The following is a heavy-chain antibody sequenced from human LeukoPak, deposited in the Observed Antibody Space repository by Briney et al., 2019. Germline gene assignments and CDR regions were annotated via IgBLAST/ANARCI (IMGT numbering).Heavy chain of an antibody. Sequence: ASVKVSCKASGYTFTSYGISWVRQAPGQGLEWMGWISAYNGNTNYAQKLQGRVTMTTDTSTSTAYMELSRLRSEDTAVYYCARDLGDCSSTSCYGMDYWGQGTLVTVSS. V-gene: IGHV1-18*01. J-gene: IGHJ4*02. CDR1: GYTFTSYG. CDR2: ISAYNGNT. D-gene: IGHD2-2*01. CDR3: ARDLGDCSSTSCYGMDY.